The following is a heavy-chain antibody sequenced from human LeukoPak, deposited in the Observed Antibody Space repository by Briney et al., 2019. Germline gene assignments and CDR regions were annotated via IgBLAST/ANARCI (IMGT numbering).Heavy chain of an antibody. CDR1: GFTFSSYA. Sequence: GGSLRLSCAASGFTFSSYAMSRVRQAPGKGLEWVSAISGSGGSTYYADSVKGQFTISRDNSKNTLYLQMNSLRAEDTAVYYCAKRGYCSSTSCYVGTNDYWGQGTLVTVSS. CDR3: AKRGYCSSTSCYVGTNDY. D-gene: IGHD2-2*01. CDR2: ISGSGGST. V-gene: IGHV3-23*01. J-gene: IGHJ4*02.